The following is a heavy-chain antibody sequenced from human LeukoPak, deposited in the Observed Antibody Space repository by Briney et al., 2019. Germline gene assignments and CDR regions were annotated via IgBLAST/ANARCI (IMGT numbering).Heavy chain of an antibody. J-gene: IGHJ4*02. D-gene: IGHD5-18*01. CDR2: IKQNGSET. V-gene: IGHV3-7*03. CDR3: ARWANSIDY. Sequence: GGSLRLSCAASGFTFSGYWMSWVRQAPGKGLEWVANIKQNGSETFYADSVRGRFTISRDNAKNSQYLQMNSLRVEDTAVYYCARWANSIDYWGLGALVTVSS. CDR1: GFTFSGYW.